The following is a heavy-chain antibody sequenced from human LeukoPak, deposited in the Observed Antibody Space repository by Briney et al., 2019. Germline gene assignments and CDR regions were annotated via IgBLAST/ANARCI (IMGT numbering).Heavy chain of an antibody. J-gene: IGHJ3*01. CDR1: GGSFMGYS. CDR3: ARPHNYDPSTGYTRRYAFDV. V-gene: IGHV4-34*01. CDR2: INHTGTS. D-gene: IGHD3-9*01. Sequence: SETLSLTCAVYGGSFMGYSWTWIRQSPGMGLEWIGEINHTGTSNYNPSLKNRVAMSIDTSKNQFSLNLSSVTAADTAVYYCARPHNYDPSTGYTRRYAFDVWGQGTLVTVSS.